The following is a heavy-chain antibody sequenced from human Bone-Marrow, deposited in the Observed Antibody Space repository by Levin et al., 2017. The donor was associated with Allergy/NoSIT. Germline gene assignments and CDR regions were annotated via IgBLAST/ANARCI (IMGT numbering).Heavy chain of an antibody. V-gene: IGHV3-15*01. D-gene: IGHD2/OR15-2a*01. Sequence: PGGSLRLSCAASGSTFNIAWMTWVRQAPGEGLEWVARIKSKGSGGTTDYSASVKGRFTISRDDSKNALYLQMDSLRTEDTAVYYCTTIILPPPDDAFNVWGHGTMVTVSS. CDR1: GSTFNIAW. J-gene: IGHJ3*01. CDR2: IKSKGSGGTT. CDR3: TTIILPPPDDAFNV.